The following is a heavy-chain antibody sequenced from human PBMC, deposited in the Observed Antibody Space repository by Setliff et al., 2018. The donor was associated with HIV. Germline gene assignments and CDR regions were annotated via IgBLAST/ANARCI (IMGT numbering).Heavy chain of an antibody. CDR2: IRYDGSNK. Sequence: GESLKISCAASGFTFSNYGMHWVRQAPGKGLEWVAFIRYDGSNKYYTDSVKGRLTISRDDSKNTLYLQMNSLRAEDTALYYCAKGSYGDYDYWGQGTLVTVSS. J-gene: IGHJ4*02. CDR1: GFTFSNYG. V-gene: IGHV3-30*02. D-gene: IGHD4-17*01. CDR3: AKGSYGDYDY.